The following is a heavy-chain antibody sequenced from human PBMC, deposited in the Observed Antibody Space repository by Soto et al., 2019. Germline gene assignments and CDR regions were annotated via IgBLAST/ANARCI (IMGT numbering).Heavy chain of an antibody. Sequence: GGSLRLSCAASGFTFSSYGMHWVRQAPGKGLEWVAVISYDGSNKYYADSVKGRFTISRDNSKNTLYLQMNSLRAEDTAVYYCAKPGAVVPAAKSNSGVLWLDPWGQGTLVTVYS. D-gene: IGHD2-2*01. J-gene: IGHJ5*02. CDR3: AKPGAVVPAAKSNSGVLWLDP. V-gene: IGHV3-30*18. CDR1: GFTFSSYG. CDR2: ISYDGSNK.